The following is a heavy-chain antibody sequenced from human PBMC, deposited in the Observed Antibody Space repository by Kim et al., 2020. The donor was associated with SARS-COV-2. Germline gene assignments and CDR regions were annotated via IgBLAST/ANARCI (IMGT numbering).Heavy chain of an antibody. CDR2: IYYSGST. CDR1: GGSISSYY. CDR3: ARAGPLGNVKFDY. J-gene: IGHJ4*02. Sequence: SETLSLTCTVSGGSISSYYWSWIRQPPGKGLEWIGYIYYSGSTNYNPSLKSRVTISVDTSKNQFSLKLSSVTAADTAVYYCARAGPLGNVKFDYWGQGTLVTVSS. V-gene: IGHV4-59*01.